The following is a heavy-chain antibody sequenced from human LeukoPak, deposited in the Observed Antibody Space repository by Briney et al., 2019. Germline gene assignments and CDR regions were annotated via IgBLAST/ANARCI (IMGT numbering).Heavy chain of an antibody. CDR3: AKASHLTGYYLPIDY. CDR1: GFTFSSYA. CDR2: ITGSGGTT. Sequence: GAFLRLSCAASGFTFSSYAMTWVRQAPGKGLEWVSAITGSGGTTYNADSVKGRFTISRNNSKNTLYLQMNSLRAEDTAVYYCAKASHLTGYYLPIDYWGHGTLVTVSS. J-gene: IGHJ4*01. V-gene: IGHV3-23*01. D-gene: IGHD3-9*01.